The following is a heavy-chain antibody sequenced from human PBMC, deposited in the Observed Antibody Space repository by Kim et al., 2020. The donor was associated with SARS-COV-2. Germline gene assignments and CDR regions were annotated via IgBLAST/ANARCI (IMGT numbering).Heavy chain of an antibody. CDR3: TRDKPAVAGVDS. D-gene: IGHD2-15*01. V-gene: IGHV3-11*05. Sequence: AESVEGRCTIIRDTARNSVCLQMKSLRVEDTAVYYCTRDKPAVAGVDSWGQGTLVTVSS. J-gene: IGHJ4*02.